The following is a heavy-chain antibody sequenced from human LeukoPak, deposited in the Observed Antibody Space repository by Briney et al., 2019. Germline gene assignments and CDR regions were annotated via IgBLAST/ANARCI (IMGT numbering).Heavy chain of an antibody. J-gene: IGHJ3*02. Sequence: GGSLRLSCATSGFSFSTYAMSWVRQAPGKGLEWVSTIGGSGVGSDYADSVKGRFTISRDNSKNTLYLQMNSLRAEDTAVYYCVKEGAPYYYDSSAFNIWGQGTMVTVSS. CDR3: VKEGAPYYYDSSAFNI. CDR1: GFSFSTYA. D-gene: IGHD3-22*01. V-gene: IGHV3-23*01. CDR2: IGGSGVGS.